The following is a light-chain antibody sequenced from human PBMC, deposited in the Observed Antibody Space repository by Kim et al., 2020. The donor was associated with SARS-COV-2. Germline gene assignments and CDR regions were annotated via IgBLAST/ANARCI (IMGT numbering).Light chain of an antibody. CDR2: AAS. CDR1: QGIGSY. J-gene: IGKJ4*01. Sequence: IQLTQSPSSLSASVGDRVTITCRASQGIGSYLAWYQQKPGKAPKLLIYAASTLQSGVPSRFSGSGSGADSTLTISSLQPEDFATYYCQQVNSYPLTFGGGTKVDIK. V-gene: IGKV1-9*01. CDR3: QQVNSYPLT.